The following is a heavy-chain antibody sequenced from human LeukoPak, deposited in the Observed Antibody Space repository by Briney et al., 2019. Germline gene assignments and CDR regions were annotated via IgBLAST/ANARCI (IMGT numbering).Heavy chain of an antibody. V-gene: IGHV3-23*01. CDR2: IRGSGDRT. Sequence: GGSLRLSCAASGFTFSSYAMSWVRQAPGKGLEWVSAIRGSGDRTHYADSVKGRFTISRDNSKNTLYLQMNSLRAEDTAVYYCAGGGYTYGLYWGQGDLVTVSS. D-gene: IGHD5-18*01. J-gene: IGHJ4*02. CDR3: AGGGYTYGLY. CDR1: GFTFSSYA.